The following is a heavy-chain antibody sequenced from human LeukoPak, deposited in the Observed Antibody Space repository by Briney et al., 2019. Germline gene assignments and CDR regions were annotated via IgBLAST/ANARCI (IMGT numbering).Heavy chain of an antibody. CDR2: INPSGGST. CDR1: GYTFTSYY. Sequence: ASVNVSCKASGYTFTSYYMHWVRQAPGQGLEWMGIINPSGGSTSYARKFQGRVTMTRDTSTSTVYMELSSLRSEDTAVYYCARGHLDRGYSINWFDPWGQGTLVTVSS. J-gene: IGHJ5*02. CDR3: ARGHLDRGYSINWFDP. D-gene: IGHD5-18*01. V-gene: IGHV1-46*01.